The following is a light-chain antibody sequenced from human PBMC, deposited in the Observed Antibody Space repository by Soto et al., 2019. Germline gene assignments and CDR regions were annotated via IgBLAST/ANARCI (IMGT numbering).Light chain of an antibody. J-gene: IGLJ2*01. Sequence: QSALTQPPSASGSPGHSVTISCTGTSNDVGGYKYVSWYQQHPGKAPKLIIYEVTKRPSGVPDRFSGSKSGNTASLTVSGLQADDEADYYCSSYADSNNLIFGGGTKVTVL. CDR3: SSYADSNNLI. CDR1: SNDVGGYKY. V-gene: IGLV2-8*01. CDR2: EVT.